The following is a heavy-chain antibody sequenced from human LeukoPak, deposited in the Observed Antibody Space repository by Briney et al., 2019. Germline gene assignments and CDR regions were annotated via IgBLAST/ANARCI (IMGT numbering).Heavy chain of an antibody. V-gene: IGHV3-30*18. J-gene: IGHJ4*02. CDR3: XXDKGDRGYSYGYYTPGY. CDR1: GFTFSSYA. D-gene: IGHD5-18*01. CDR2: ISYDGSNK. Sequence: GGSLRLSCAASGFTFSSYAMSWVRQAPGKGLEWVAVISYDGSNKYYADSVKGRFTISRDNSKNTLYLQMNSLRAEDTAVYYCXXDKGDRGYSYGYYTPGYWGQGTLVTVSS.